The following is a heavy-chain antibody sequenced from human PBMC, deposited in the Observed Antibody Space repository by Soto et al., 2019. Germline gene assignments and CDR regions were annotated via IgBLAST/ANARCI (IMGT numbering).Heavy chain of an antibody. J-gene: IGHJ4*02. CDR2: IIPIFGTA. CDR1: GGTFSSYA. V-gene: IGHV1-69*12. Sequence: QVQLVQSGAEVKKPGSSVKVSCKASGGTFSSYAISWVRQAPGQGLEWMGGIIPIFGTANYAQKFQGRVTITADESTSTAYMELSSLRSEDTAVYYCARDYYDSSGYYPNYFDYWGQGTLVTVSS. D-gene: IGHD3-22*01. CDR3: ARDYYDSSGYYPNYFDY.